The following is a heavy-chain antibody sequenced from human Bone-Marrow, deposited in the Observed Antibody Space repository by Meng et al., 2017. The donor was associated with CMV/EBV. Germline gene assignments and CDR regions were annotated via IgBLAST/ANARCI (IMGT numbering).Heavy chain of an antibody. D-gene: IGHD5/OR15-5a*01. CDR2: IYYSESP. CDR3: ARVGDSTISNWFDP. Sequence: GSLRLSCTASGDSISTSYWSWIRQPPGKGLEWIGYIYYSESPNYNPSLKSRVTISVDTSRNHFSLKLRSVTAADTAVYYCARVGDSTISNWFDPWGQGTLVTVSS. V-gene: IGHV4-59*01. J-gene: IGHJ5*02. CDR1: GDSISTSY.